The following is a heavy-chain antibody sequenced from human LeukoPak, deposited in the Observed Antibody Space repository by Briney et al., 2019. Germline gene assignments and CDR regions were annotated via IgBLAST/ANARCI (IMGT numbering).Heavy chain of an antibody. Sequence: GGSLRLSCAASGFTFSSYGMHWVRQAPGKGLEWVAVIWYDGSNKYYADSVKGRFTISRDNSKNTLYLQMNSLRAEDTAVYYCAPKIAVAGTGAFDIWGQGTMVTVSS. CDR3: APKIAVAGTGAFDI. D-gene: IGHD6-19*01. CDR1: GFTFSSYG. CDR2: IWYDGSNK. V-gene: IGHV3-33*01. J-gene: IGHJ3*02.